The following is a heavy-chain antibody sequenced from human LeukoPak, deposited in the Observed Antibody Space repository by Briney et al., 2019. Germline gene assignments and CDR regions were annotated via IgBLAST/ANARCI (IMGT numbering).Heavy chain of an antibody. D-gene: IGHD3-22*01. V-gene: IGHV7-4-1*02. CDR3: ARGPHYYGSSGYFLTPLFDY. J-gene: IGHJ4*02. Sequence: GASVKVSCKASGYTFTSYAMNWVRRAPGQGLEWMGWINTNTGNPTYAQGFTGRFVFSLDTSVSTAYLQISSLKAEDTAVYYCARGPHYYGSSGYFLTPLFDYWGQGTLVTVSS. CDR1: GYTFTSYA. CDR2: INTNTGNP.